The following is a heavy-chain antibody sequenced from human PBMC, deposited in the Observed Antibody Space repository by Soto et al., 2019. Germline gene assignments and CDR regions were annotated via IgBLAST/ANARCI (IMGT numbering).Heavy chain of an antibody. V-gene: IGHV5-51*01. J-gene: IGHJ3*02. CDR1: GYRFTSYW. CDR3: ATTIVVIPGGAFDI. D-gene: IGHD2-2*01. Sequence: GESLKISCQSSGYRFTSYWIGWVRQMPGKGLEWMGIIYPGDSDTRYSPSFQGQVTISADKSISAAYLQWSSLKASDTAMYYCATTIVVIPGGAFDIWGQGTMVTVSS. CDR2: IYPGDSDT.